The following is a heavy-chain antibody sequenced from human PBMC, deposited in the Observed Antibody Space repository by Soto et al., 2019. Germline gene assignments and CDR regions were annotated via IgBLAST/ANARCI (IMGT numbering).Heavy chain of an antibody. Sequence: QLQLQESGPRLVKPSETLSLTCSVSGGSISSSSYSWGWIRQPPGKGLEWIGTIYYSGSTHCNPSREGRVAISADTPNNQLSLRLSSVTAADTAVYYCGRQPGHCGSTTCFGYYSVDVWGQGTTFTVS. CDR2: IYYSGST. CDR1: GGSISSSSYS. CDR3: GRQPGHCGSTTCFGYYSVDV. D-gene: IGHD2-2*01. V-gene: IGHV4-39*01. J-gene: IGHJ6*02.